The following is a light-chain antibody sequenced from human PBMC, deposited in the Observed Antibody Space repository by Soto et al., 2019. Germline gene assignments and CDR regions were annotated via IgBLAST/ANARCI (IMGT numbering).Light chain of an antibody. Sequence: EIVLTQSPATLSLSPGDRATLSCRASQSVGSYLAWYQQKPGQAPRLLIYDASSRATGIPARFGGSGSVTDFTLTISSLQPEDFAVYFCQQRSSWPSLTFGGGTKVEIK. CDR3: QQRSSWPSLT. CDR1: QSVGSY. J-gene: IGKJ4*01. CDR2: DAS. V-gene: IGKV3-11*01.